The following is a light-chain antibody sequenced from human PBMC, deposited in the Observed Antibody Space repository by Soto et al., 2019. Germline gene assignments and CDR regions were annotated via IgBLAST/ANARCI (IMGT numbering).Light chain of an antibody. V-gene: IGLV8-61*01. J-gene: IGLJ3*02. Sequence: QTVVTQEPSFSVSPGGTVTLTCGVSSGSVSTRYYPSWYQQTPGQAPRTLIYSTSTRSSGVPDRFSGSIVGNKAALTISGAQADDESDYYCVLHMGSGIWVFGGGTKLTVL. CDR1: SGSVSTRYY. CDR2: STS. CDR3: VLHMGSGIWV.